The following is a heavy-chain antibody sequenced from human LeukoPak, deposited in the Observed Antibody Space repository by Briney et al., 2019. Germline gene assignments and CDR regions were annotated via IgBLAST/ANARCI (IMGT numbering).Heavy chain of an antibody. V-gene: IGHV4-39*07. CDR3: ASGGPWRVKAGDVAGPIDY. D-gene: IGHD6-19*01. CDR2: IYYSGST. CDR1: GGSISSSSYY. Sequence: PSETLSLTCTVSGGSISSSSYYWGWIRQPPGKGLEWIGSIYYSGSTYYNPSLKSRVTISVDTSKNQFSLKLSSVTAADTAVYYCASGGPWRVKAGDVAGPIDYWGQGTLVTVSS. J-gene: IGHJ4*02.